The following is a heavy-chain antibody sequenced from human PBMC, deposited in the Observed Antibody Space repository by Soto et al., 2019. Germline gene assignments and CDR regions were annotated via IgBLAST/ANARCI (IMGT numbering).Heavy chain of an antibody. V-gene: IGHV1-18*01. CDR1: AYTFTNYA. J-gene: IGHJ4*02. CDR3: ATGLLGYCSGGSCDSDS. CDR2: ISGDNGNT. Sequence: QVQLVQSGAEVKKPGASVRVSCQTSAYTFTNYAVSWVRQAPGQGLEWMGWISGDNGNTIYAQKFQGRVTMTTDTSTRTAYMELRSLRPADTAVYYCATGLLGYCSGGSCDSDSWGQGTLVTVSS. D-gene: IGHD2-15*01.